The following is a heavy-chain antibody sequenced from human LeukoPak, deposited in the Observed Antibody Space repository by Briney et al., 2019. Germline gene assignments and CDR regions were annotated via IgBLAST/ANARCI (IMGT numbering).Heavy chain of an antibody. CDR1: GGSFSGYY. D-gene: IGHD4-11*01. CDR2: INDSGST. Sequence: SETLSLTCAVYGGSFSGYYWTWIRQPPGKGLEWIGEINDSGSTKYMPSLESRVTILVDPSKNRVSLKVNSVTAADTAVYYCARGGLDSNYFDSWGQGVLLTVSS. J-gene: IGHJ4*02. V-gene: IGHV4-34*01. CDR3: ARGGLDSNYFDS.